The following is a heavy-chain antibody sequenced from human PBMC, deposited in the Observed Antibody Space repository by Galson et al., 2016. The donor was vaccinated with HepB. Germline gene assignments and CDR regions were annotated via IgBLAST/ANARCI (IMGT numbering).Heavy chain of an antibody. CDR3: ARVGSGIAEYFQD. Sequence: SETLSLTCSVPDGLISDRNHYWAWIRQPPGEGLDWLASIYYSGTAYYNPSLQNRLTISVDTSKNQFSLTLSSVTAADTAVYYCARVGSGIAEYFQDWGQGTLAIVSS. J-gene: IGHJ1*01. CDR2: IYYSGTA. V-gene: IGHV4-39*01. D-gene: IGHD6-19*01. CDR1: DGLISDRNHY.